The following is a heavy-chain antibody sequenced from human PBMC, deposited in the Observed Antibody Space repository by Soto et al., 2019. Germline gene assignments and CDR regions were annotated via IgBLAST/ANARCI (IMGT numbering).Heavy chain of an antibody. CDR1: GFTFSSYA. CDR3: AKDLGELEQRLMFAY. CDR2: ISGSGGST. Sequence: EVQLLESGGGLVQPGGSLRLSCAASGFTFSSYAMSWVRQAPGKGLEWVSAISGSGGSTYYADSVKGRFTISRDNSKNTRNLQMNSLRADDTAVYYCAKDLGELEQRLMFAYWGQGTLVTVSS. J-gene: IGHJ4*02. D-gene: IGHD6-25*01. V-gene: IGHV3-23*01.